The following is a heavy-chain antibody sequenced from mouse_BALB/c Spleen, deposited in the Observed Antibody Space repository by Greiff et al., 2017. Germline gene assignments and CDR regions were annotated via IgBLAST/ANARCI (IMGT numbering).Heavy chain of an antibody. V-gene: IGHV1-54*01. CDR1: GYAFTNYL. D-gene: IGHD2-4*01. Sequence: VKLMESGAELVRPGTSVKVSCKASGYAFTNYLIEWVKQRPGQGLEWIGVINPGSGGTNYNEKFKGKATLTADKSSSTAYMQLSSLTSDDTAVYFCAREEGDDDVGGFDYWGQGTTLTVSS. CDR3: AREEGDDDVGGFDY. CDR2: INPGSGGT. J-gene: IGHJ2*01.